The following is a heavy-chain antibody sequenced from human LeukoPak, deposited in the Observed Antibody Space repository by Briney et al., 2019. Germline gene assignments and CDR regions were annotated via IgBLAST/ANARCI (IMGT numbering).Heavy chain of an antibody. CDR1: GDSMSGTSYY. V-gene: IGHV4-61*02. D-gene: IGHD3-3*02. CDR2: VYISGDT. CDR3: ARGAFLEWEGWYFDL. J-gene: IGHJ2*01. Sequence: SQTLSLTCTVSGDSMSGTSYYWSWIRQPAGKGLEWIGRVYISGDTNYNPSLKSRVTMSVDKSKNQFSLKLSSVTAADTAVYYCARGAFLEWEGWYFDLWGRGTLVTVSS.